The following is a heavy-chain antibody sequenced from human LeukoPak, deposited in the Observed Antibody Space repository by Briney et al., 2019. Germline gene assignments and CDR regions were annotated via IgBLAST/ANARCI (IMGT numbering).Heavy chain of an antibody. CDR1: GFTFSNYA. Sequence: PGGSLRLSCAASGFTFSNYAMSWARQAPGKGLEWVSAISGSGGSTYYADSVKGRFTISRDNSKNTLYLQMNSLRAEDTAVYYCTKGTIWLPFDYWGQGNPFTVSS. CDR3: TKGTIWLPFDY. V-gene: IGHV3-23*01. D-gene: IGHD5-18*01. J-gene: IGHJ4*02. CDR2: ISGSGGST.